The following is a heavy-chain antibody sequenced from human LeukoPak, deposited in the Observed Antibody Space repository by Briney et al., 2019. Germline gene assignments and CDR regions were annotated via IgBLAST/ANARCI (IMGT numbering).Heavy chain of an antibody. CDR1: GYSFTTYW. Sequence: GESLKISCRGFGYSFTTYWIGWVRQVPGKGLEWMGITYPGDPNTNTRYSPSLQGQVTISVDKSINTAYLQWGSLKASDTAIYYCARHLSLSDTSSCFDFWGRGTLVTVSS. D-gene: IGHD6-13*01. CDR3: ARHLSLSDTSSCFDF. CDR2: TYPGDPNTNT. J-gene: IGHJ5*01. V-gene: IGHV5-51*01.